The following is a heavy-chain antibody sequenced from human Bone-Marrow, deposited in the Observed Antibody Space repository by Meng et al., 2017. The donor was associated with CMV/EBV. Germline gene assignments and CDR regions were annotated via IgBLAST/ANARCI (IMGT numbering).Heavy chain of an antibody. CDR1: GYSFTGYY. D-gene: IGHD3-10*01. V-gene: IGHV1-2*02. Sequence: ASVKVSCKASGYSFTGYYIHWVRQAPGQGLEWMGWINPTSGDTIYARRFEGRVTMTRDTSISTAYMELSSLRSEDTAMYYCARLWVRGALIPDYWGQGTLVTVSS. CDR2: INPTSGDT. CDR3: ARLWVRGALIPDY. J-gene: IGHJ4*02.